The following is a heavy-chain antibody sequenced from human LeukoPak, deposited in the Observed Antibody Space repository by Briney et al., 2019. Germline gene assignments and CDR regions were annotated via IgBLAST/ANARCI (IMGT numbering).Heavy chain of an antibody. V-gene: IGHV4-59*01. Sequence: SETLSLTCTVSSDSITSYYWNWIRQPPGKGLEGIGYISSSGTTNYNPSLKSRVTISIDTSKNQFSLRLSSVNAADTAVYYCARSAWYLNLDSRGQGTLVTVSS. CDR2: ISSSGTT. CDR1: SDSITSYY. D-gene: IGHD6-19*01. J-gene: IGHJ4*02. CDR3: ARSAWYLNLDS.